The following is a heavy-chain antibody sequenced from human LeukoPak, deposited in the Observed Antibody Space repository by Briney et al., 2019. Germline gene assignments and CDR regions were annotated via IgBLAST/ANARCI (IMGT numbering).Heavy chain of an antibody. V-gene: IGHV3-23*01. CDR2: IDSSGSYT. J-gene: IGHJ4*02. CDR1: GFAFGNYA. CDR3: ARENMAVPGGDY. D-gene: IGHD6-19*01. Sequence: GGSLRLSCAASGFAFGNYAMGWVRQAPGKGLEWVSSIDSSGSYTPSADSVKGRFTISRDNSKNTLYLQMNSLRAEDTAVYYCARENMAVPGGDYWGQGTLVTVSS.